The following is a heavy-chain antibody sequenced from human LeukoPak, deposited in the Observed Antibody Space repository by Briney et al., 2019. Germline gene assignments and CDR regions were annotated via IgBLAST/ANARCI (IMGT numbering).Heavy chain of an antibody. J-gene: IGHJ5*02. V-gene: IGHV4-38-2*02. CDR1: GYTITGGYY. Sequence: PSETLSLTCSVSGYTITGGYYWAWIRQPPGKALEWIGSMYHSGSTYLNPSLKSRVTISVDTSKNQFSLKLTSLTAADTAVYYCAKVGYCNTVTCYGCFDPWGQGTLVTVSS. D-gene: IGHD2/OR15-2a*01. CDR2: MYHSGST. CDR3: AKVGYCNTVTCYGCFDP.